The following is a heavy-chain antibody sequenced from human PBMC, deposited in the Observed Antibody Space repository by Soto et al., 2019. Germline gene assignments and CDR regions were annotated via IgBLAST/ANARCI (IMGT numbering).Heavy chain of an antibody. CDR1: GYTFTSYY. J-gene: IGHJ6*02. V-gene: IGHV1-46*01. D-gene: IGHD5-18*01. CDR3: ARGGRIVDTGIGYYYYHAMDV. CDR2: FNPTGDTA. Sequence: ASVKVSCKASGYTFTSYYIHWVRQAPGQGLEWMGIFNPTGDTASYAQKLQGRVTMTRDTSTGTAYMELGSLRSEDAAVYYCARGGRIVDTGIGYYYYHAMDVWGQGTTVTVSS.